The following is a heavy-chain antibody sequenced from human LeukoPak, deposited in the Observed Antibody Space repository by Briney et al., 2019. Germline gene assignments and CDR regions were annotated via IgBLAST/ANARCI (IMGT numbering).Heavy chain of an antibody. CDR1: GFSFNTYS. D-gene: IGHD4-17*01. CDR2: ISPSSDGI. J-gene: IGHJ4*02. Sequence: GGSLRLSCADSGFSFNTYSVNWVRQAPGKGLEWVSSISPSSDGIFYADSLRGRFTVSRDNAKNLLYLHLNSLRVEDTAVYFCVRDNFGDYLPFFWGQGTLVTVSS. CDR3: VRDNFGDYLPFF. V-gene: IGHV3-21*01.